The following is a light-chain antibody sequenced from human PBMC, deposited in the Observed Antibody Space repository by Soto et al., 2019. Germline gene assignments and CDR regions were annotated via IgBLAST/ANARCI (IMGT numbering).Light chain of an antibody. V-gene: IGKV4-1*01. CDR2: WAS. J-gene: IGKJ1*01. Sequence: DIVMTQSPDSLAVSLGERATINCKSSQSVLHTSNNKNYLAWYQQKPGQPPNLLIYWASTRYSGVPDRFSGSGSGTDFTLTISSLQAEDVAVYYCQQYYSSPWTFGQGTKVEIK. CDR3: QQYYSSPWT. CDR1: QSVLHTSNNKNY.